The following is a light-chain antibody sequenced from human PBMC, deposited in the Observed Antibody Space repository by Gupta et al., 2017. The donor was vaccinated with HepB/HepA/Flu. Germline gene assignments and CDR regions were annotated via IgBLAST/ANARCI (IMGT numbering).Light chain of an antibody. Sequence: QSVVTQPPSASGTPGPRVTISCSGSSSNIGSNTVNWYQQLPGTAPKVLIYSNNQRPSGVPDRFSGSKSGTSASLAISGLQSEDEADYYCAAWDDSMNGPVFGGGTKLTVL. V-gene: IGLV1-44*01. J-gene: IGLJ3*02. CDR1: SSNIGSNT. CDR3: AAWDDSMNGPV. CDR2: SNN.